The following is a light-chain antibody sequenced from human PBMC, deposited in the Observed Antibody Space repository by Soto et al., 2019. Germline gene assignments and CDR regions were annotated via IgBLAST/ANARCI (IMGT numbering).Light chain of an antibody. CDR2: DGS. CDR3: QQYYKLSPT. J-gene: IGKJ4*01. CDR1: QDISNF. V-gene: IGKV1-33*01. Sequence: DIQMTQSPSSLSASLGDRVTITCQASQDISNFLNWYQQKPGKAPKLLIYDGSNLETGVPPRFSASGSGTGFTFIISSLQPEDIGTYYCQQYYKLSPTFGGGTKVEIK.